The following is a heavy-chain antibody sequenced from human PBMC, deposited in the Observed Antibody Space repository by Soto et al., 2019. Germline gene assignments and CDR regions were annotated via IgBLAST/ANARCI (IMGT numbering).Heavy chain of an antibody. D-gene: IGHD7-27*01. Sequence: QVHLVQSAAEVKKPGSSVRVSCTVSGGTFGRNTIVWVRQAPEQGLECMVHIVPIFGTFKYAQKLQGRVTFTADESTTTAYLDLSSLTSEDTAVYFCARDLNWALDYWGQGSLVTVSS. CDR1: GGTFGRNT. CDR3: ARDLNWALDY. V-gene: IGHV1-69*01. CDR2: IVPIFGTF. J-gene: IGHJ4*02.